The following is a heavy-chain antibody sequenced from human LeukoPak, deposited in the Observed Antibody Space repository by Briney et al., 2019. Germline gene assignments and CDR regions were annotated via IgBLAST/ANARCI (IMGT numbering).Heavy chain of an antibody. Sequence: PSETLSLTCTVSGVSLSTCYWSWIRQPPGKGLEWIGYIHNSGSTHYTFSLKSRVTMSLDTSKNQFSLKLTSVTAADTAVYYCARTDYSNTNWFDPWGQGTLVTVSS. V-gene: IGHV4-59*12. J-gene: IGHJ5*02. CDR2: IHNSGST. CDR1: GVSLSTCY. CDR3: ARTDYSNTNWFDP. D-gene: IGHD4-11*01.